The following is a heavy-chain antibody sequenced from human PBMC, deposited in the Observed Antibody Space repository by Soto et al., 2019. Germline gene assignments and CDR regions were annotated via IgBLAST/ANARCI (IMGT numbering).Heavy chain of an antibody. CDR2: ISAYNGNT. J-gene: IGHJ5*02. CDR1: GYTFTIYD. Sequence: GASVKVSCKASGYTFTIYDIYWVRQAPGQGHEWMGWISAYNGNTNYAQKLQGRVTMTTDTSTSTAYMELRSLRSDDTAVYYCARINSTWGSSQRGGWFDPWGQGTLVTVSS. V-gene: IGHV1-18*01. CDR3: ARINSTWGSSQRGGWFDP. D-gene: IGHD6-13*01.